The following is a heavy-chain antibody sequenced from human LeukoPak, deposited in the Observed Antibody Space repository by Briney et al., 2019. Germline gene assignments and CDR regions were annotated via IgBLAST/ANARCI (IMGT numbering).Heavy chain of an antibody. CDR3: AREGYSSSWYQLDY. J-gene: IGHJ4*02. V-gene: IGHV1-18*01. Sequence: ASVKVSCKASGYTFTSYGISWVRQAPGQGLEWRGWISAYNGNTNYAQKLQGRVTMTTDTSTSPAYMELRSLRSDDTAVYYCAREGYSSSWYQLDYWGQGTLVTVSS. D-gene: IGHD6-13*01. CDR2: ISAYNGNT. CDR1: GYTFTSYG.